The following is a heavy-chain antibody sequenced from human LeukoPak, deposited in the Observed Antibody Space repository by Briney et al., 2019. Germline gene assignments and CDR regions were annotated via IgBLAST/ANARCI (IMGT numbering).Heavy chain of an antibody. J-gene: IGHJ4*02. Sequence: PGGSLRLSCAASGFTFSSYAMHWVRQAPGKGLEWVAVISYDGSNKYYADSVKGRFTISRDNSKNTLYLQMNSLRAEDTAVYYCAKPAVGSGWSNDYWGQGTLVTVSS. CDR3: AKPAVGSGWSNDY. CDR2: ISYDGSNK. V-gene: IGHV3-30*18. D-gene: IGHD6-19*01. CDR1: GFTFSSYA.